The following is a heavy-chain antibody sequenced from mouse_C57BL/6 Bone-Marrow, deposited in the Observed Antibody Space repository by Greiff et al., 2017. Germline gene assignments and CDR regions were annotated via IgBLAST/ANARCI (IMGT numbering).Heavy chain of an antibody. V-gene: IGHV1-64*01. J-gene: IGHJ4*01. CDR3: ASYYDYDRGNAMDY. Sequence: QVQLQQPGAELVKPGASVKLSCKASGYTFTSYWMHWVKQRPGQGLEWIGMIHPNSGSTNYNEKFKSKATLTVDKSSSTAYMQLSSLTSADSAVYYCASYYDYDRGNAMDYWGQGTSVTVSS. CDR2: IHPNSGST. D-gene: IGHD2-4*01. CDR1: GYTFTSYW.